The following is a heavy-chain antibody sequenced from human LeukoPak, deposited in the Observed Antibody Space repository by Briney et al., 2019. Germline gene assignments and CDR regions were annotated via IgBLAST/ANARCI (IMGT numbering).Heavy chain of an antibody. V-gene: IGHV3-23*01. CDR2: VNENGRNT. D-gene: IGHD6-19*01. Sequence: GASLRLSCAASGFTFSKCGMSWVRQAPGKGLEWVSTVNENGRNTHYADSVKGRFTISRDNSKNTLPLQMNSLRADDTALYYCTKGDGGSYPIDYWGQGTLVIVSS. CDR1: GFTFSKCG. J-gene: IGHJ4*02. CDR3: TKGDGGSYPIDY.